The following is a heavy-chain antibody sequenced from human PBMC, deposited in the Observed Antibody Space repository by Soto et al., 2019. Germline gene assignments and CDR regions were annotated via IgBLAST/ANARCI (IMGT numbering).Heavy chain of an antibody. Sequence: HPGGSLRLSCAASGFTFSGYSMNWVRQAPGKGLEWVSYISSSSSTTYYADSVKGRFTISRDNAKNSLYLQMNSLRAEDTAVYYCARDRCAGGSCYYWFDPWGQGTLVTVSS. D-gene: IGHD2-15*01. CDR2: ISSSSSTT. CDR1: GFTFSGYS. V-gene: IGHV3-48*01. CDR3: ARDRCAGGSCYYWFDP. J-gene: IGHJ5*02.